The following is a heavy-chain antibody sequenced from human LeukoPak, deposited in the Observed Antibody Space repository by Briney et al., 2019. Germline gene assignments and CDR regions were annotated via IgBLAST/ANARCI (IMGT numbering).Heavy chain of an antibody. V-gene: IGHV3-23*01. D-gene: IGHD4-17*01. J-gene: IGHJ4*02. CDR2: ISGSGGST. CDR3: AKDFHPHVTTVTTIDY. CDR1: GFTFSSYA. Sequence: SGGSLRLSCAASGFTFSSYAMSWVRQAPGKGLEWVSAISGSGGSTYYADSVKGRFTISRDNSKNTLYLQMNSLRAEDTAVYYCAKDFHPHVTTVTTIDYWGQGTLVTVSS.